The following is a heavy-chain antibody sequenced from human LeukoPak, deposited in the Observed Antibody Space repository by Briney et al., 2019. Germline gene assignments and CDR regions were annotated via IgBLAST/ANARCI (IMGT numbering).Heavy chain of an antibody. J-gene: IGHJ4*02. CDR3: ARDPIALSSGKPFDY. D-gene: IGHD3-22*01. CDR1: GFTFSSYW. CDR2: INSDGSST. Sequence: PGGSLRLSCAASGFTFSSYWMHWVRQAPGKGLVWVSRINSDGSSTSYADSVKGRFTISRDNAKNTLYLQMNSLRAEDTAVYYCARDPIALSSGKPFDYWGQGTLVTVSS. V-gene: IGHV3-74*01.